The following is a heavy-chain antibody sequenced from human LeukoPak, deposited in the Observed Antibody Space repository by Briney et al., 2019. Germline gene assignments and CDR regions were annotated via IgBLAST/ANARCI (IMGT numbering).Heavy chain of an antibody. CDR3: ARAGPDY. CDR2: ISSSSSYI. CDR1: GFTFSGYA. J-gene: IGHJ4*02. Sequence: GGSLRLSCAASGFTFSGYALNWVRQAPGKGLEWVSSISSSSSYIYYADSVNGRFTISRDNAKNSLYLQMNSLRAEDTAVYYCARAGPDYWGQGPLVTVSS. V-gene: IGHV3-21*01. D-gene: IGHD1-14*01.